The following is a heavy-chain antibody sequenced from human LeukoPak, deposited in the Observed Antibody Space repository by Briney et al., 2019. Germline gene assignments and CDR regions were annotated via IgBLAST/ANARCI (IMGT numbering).Heavy chain of an antibody. CDR3: AKGLLLWFGGAESIEAFDY. CDR1: GFTFSSYG. D-gene: IGHD3-10*01. Sequence: GGSLRLSCAASGFTFSSYGTHWVRQAPGKGLEWVAFIRYDGSNKYYADSVKGRFTISRDNSKNTLYLQMNSLRAEDTAVYYCAKGLLLWFGGAESIEAFDYWGQGTLVTVSS. V-gene: IGHV3-30*02. CDR2: IRYDGSNK. J-gene: IGHJ4*02.